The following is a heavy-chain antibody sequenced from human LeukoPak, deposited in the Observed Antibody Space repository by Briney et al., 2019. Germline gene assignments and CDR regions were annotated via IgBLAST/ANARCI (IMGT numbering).Heavy chain of an antibody. CDR3: ATDWKEGSYDILTGYYNTEFDY. V-gene: IGHV1-24*01. J-gene: IGHJ4*02. Sequence: ASVKVSCKASGYSFTSYYMHWVRQAPGKGLEWMGGFDPEDGETIYAQKFQGRVTMTEDTSTDTAYMELSSLRSEDTAVYYCATDWKEGSYDILTGYYNTEFDYWGQGTLVTVSS. CDR2: FDPEDGET. CDR1: GYSFTSYY. D-gene: IGHD3-9*01.